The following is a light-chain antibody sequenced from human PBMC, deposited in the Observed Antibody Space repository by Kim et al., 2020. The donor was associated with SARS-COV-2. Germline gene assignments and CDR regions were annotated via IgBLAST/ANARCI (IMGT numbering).Light chain of an antibody. Sequence: DIQMTQSPSSLSGFVGDRVTITCQASHDTAKYLNWYQHKVGKAPKLLIYDASNLEAEVPSRFSGSGYGTHFTFTISNLQPEDIATYYCQQYDDLPYTFGQGTKLEI. J-gene: IGKJ2*01. CDR3: QQYDDLPYT. CDR2: DAS. V-gene: IGKV1-33*01. CDR1: HDTAKY.